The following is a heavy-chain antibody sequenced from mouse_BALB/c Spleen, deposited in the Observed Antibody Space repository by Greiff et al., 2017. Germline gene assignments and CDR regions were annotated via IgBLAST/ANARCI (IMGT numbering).Heavy chain of an antibody. CDR1: GYSITSDYA. CDR2: ISYSGST. J-gene: IGHJ3*01. CDR3: ARSKVPAWFAY. V-gene: IGHV3-2*02. Sequence: VQLQQSGPGLVKPSQSLSLTCTVTGYSITSDYAWNWIRQFPGNKLEWMGYISYSGSTSYNPSLKSRISITRDTSKNQFFLQLNSVTTEDTATYYCARSKVPAWFAYWGQGTLVTVSA.